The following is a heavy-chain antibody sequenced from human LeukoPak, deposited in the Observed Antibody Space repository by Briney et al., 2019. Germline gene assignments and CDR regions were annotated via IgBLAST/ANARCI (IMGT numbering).Heavy chain of an antibody. D-gene: IGHD5/OR15-5a*01. CDR2: ISFDGDNE. J-gene: IGHJ1*01. CDR3: AREPSGNFGQLVSSAEYSQH. CDR1: GFTFSNYA. V-gene: IGHV3-30-3*01. Sequence: GGSLRLSCATSGFTFSNYAIHWVRQAPGKGLEWVADISFDGDNEYYADSVRGRCMIARDNSKNTVYLQMNSLTIEDTAVYYCAREPSGNFGQLVSSAEYSQHWGQGTRVTVSS.